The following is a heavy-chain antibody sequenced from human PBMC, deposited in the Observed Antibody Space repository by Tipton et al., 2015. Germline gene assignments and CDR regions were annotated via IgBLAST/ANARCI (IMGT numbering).Heavy chain of an antibody. CDR2: INWNGGST. Sequence: GSLRLSCAASGFTFDNYGMSWVRQAPGKGLEWVSVINWNGGSTGYADSMLGRFTISRDNAKNSLYLQMDSLRAEDTALYYCAKDMRPHGMGDFDYWGQGTLVTVSS. J-gene: IGHJ4*02. V-gene: IGHV3-20*04. D-gene: IGHD3-16*01. CDR3: AKDMRPHGMGDFDY. CDR1: GFTFDNYG.